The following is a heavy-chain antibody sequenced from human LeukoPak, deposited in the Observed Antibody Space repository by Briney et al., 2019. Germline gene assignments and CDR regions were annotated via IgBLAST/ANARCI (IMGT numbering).Heavy chain of an antibody. Sequence: SVKVSCKASGGTFSSYAISWVRQAPGPGLEWIGGIIPIFGTANYAQKFQGRVTITTDESTSTAYMELSSLRSEDTAVYYCARGDYGDYYYYYMDVWGKGTTVTVSS. CDR2: IIPIFGTA. CDR1: GGTFSSYA. D-gene: IGHD4-17*01. V-gene: IGHV1-69*05. J-gene: IGHJ6*03. CDR3: ARGDYGDYYYYYMDV.